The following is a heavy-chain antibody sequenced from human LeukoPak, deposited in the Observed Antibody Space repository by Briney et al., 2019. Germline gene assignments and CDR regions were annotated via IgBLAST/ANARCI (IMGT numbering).Heavy chain of an antibody. D-gene: IGHD3-10*01. Sequence: TLSLTCNVSGGSINSGTYYWTWIQQPAGKGLEWIGRIHTSGSTNYNPSLKSRVTISVDTSKSQFSLRLSSVTAADTAVYYCARRGPPRTMLRGVKSGWFDPWGQGTLVTVSS. CDR1: GGSINSGTYY. CDR2: IHTSGST. CDR3: ARRGPPRTMLRGVKSGWFDP. J-gene: IGHJ5*02. V-gene: IGHV4-61*02.